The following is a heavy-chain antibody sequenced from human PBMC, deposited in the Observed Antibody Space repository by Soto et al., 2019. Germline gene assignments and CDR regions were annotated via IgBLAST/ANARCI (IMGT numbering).Heavy chain of an antibody. V-gene: IGHV3-23*01. CDR3: AKEAMPEHYVDTLFEY. CDR1: GFSWSNYA. Sequence: EVQLLESGGTLLQPGGSLRLSCVASGFSWSNYALSLVRKAPGKGLEWVSTFSAGGRTYYADSVKGRFTIDRSSAQNTRHLHISALRPEDPAVYYCAKEAMPEHYVDTLFEYWGKGSRVTFSS. CDR2: FSAGGRT. D-gene: IGHD4-17*01. J-gene: IGHJ4*02.